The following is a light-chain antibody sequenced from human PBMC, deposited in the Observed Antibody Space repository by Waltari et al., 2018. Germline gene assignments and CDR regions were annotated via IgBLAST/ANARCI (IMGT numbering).Light chain of an antibody. Sequence: QSALPQPPSVSGSPGQSITISCPGPSIDVGPYKYVSWYQQHPGKAPKLLIYEVSHRPSGVSNRFSGSKSGNTASLTISGLQAEDEADYYCSSYRGSSTLVLFGGGTKLTVL. CDR1: SIDVGPYKY. J-gene: IGLJ2*01. CDR2: EVS. V-gene: IGLV2-14*01. CDR3: SSYRGSSTLVL.